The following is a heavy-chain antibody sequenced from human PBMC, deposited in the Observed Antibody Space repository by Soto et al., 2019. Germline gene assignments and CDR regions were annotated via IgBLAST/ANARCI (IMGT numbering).Heavy chain of an antibody. V-gene: IGHV1-18*01. CDR3: AMVDVYVTPSPQDV. CDR2: INTYNGNT. D-gene: IGHD3-16*01. J-gene: IGHJ6*02. CDR1: GYTFTRYG. Sequence: QVQLVQSGAEVKNPGASVKVSCKASGYTFTRYGIGWARQAPGQGLEWMGWINTYNGNTNYAQNVQGRVTLTTDTSTSTAKRELRSLRSTDTAIYYCAMVDVYVTPSPQDVWGQGTTVIVSS.